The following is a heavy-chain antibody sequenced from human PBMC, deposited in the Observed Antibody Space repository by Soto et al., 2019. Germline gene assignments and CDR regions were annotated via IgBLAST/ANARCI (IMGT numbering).Heavy chain of an antibody. J-gene: IGHJ4*02. D-gene: IGHD2-15*01. CDR3: ARRSYCSGGSCHDY. V-gene: IGHV4-59*01. Sequence: QVQLQESGPGLVKPSETLSLTCTVSGGSISSYYWSWIRQPPGKGLEWIGYIYYSGSTNYNPSLKSRVTISVDTSKTPCSLKLSSVTAADTAVYYCARRSYCSGGSCHDYWGQGTLVTVSS. CDR2: IYYSGST. CDR1: GGSISSYY.